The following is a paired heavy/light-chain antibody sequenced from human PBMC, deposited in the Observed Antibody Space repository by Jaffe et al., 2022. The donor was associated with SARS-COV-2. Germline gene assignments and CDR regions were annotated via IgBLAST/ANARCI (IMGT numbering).Light chain of an antibody. V-gene: IGKV1-5*03. CDR2: KAS. CDR3: QQHKIYWT. CDR1: QSIGNW. J-gene: IGKJ1*01. Sequence: DIQMTQSPSTLSASVGDRVTITCRASQSIGNWLAWYQQKPGKAPKVLINKASTLESGVPSRFSGSGSGTDFTLTISSLQPDDFATYYCQQHKIYWTFGQGTKVEIK.
Heavy chain of an antibody. Sequence: EVQLVESGGGLVQPGGSLRLSCAASGFTFNVYAMTWIRQAPGKGLEWVSSISHDGSSTYYADSVRGRLTISRDNSENTLYLQMNSLRAEDTAVYYCAKYETRSGTINAVFDCWGQGTLVAVSS. V-gene: IGHV3-23*04. CDR3: AKYETRSGTINAVFDC. CDR1: GFTFNVYA. CDR2: ISHDGSST. J-gene: IGHJ4*02. D-gene: IGHD3-9*01.